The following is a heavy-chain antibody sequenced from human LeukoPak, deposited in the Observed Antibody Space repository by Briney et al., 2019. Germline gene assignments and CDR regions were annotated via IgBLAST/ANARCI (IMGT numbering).Heavy chain of an antibody. CDR3: ARQGDYEILTGTPIDY. CDR2: INTYSGDT. V-gene: IGHV1-18*01. Sequence: ASVKVSCKASGYTLTSYGVSWVRQAPGQGLEWMGWINTYSGDTSYGQKFEGRVIMTTEISTNTAYMELKSLRSDDTAVYYCARQGDYEILTGTPIDYWGQGTLVTVSS. CDR1: GYTLTSYG. D-gene: IGHD3-9*01. J-gene: IGHJ4*02.